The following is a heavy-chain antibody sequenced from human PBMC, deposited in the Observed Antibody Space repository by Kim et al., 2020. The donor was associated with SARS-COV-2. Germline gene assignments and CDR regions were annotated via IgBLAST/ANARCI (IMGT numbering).Heavy chain of an antibody. CDR3: AREGSYYDSSGYSN. D-gene: IGHD3-22*01. Sequence: SQKFQGRVTITRDTSASTAYMELSSLRSEDTAVYYCAREGSYYDSSGYSNWGQGTLVTVSS. V-gene: IGHV1-3*01. J-gene: IGHJ4*02.